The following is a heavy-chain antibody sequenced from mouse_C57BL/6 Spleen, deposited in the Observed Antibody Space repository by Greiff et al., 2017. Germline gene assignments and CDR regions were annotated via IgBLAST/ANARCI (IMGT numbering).Heavy chain of an antibody. D-gene: IGHD1-1*01. J-gene: IGHJ3*01. CDR1: GYTFTSYW. CDR3: EIYYGSSYDWFAY. V-gene: IGHV1-74*01. CDR2: INPSDSDT. Sequence: QVQLKQPGAELVKPGASVKVSCKASGYTFTSYWMHWVQQRPGQGLEWIGRINPSDSDTNYTQKFKGKATLTVDTSSSTASMQLSSLTSEDSAVYYCEIYYGSSYDWFAYWGQGTLVTVSA.